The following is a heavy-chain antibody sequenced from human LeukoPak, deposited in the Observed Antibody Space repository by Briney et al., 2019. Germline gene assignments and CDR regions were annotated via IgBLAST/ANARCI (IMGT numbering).Heavy chain of an antibody. D-gene: IGHD5-18*01. CDR1: GGSISSYY. J-gene: IGHJ4*02. Sequence: PSETLSLTCTVSGGSISSYYWSWIRQPPGNGLEWIGYIYYSGSTNYNPSLKSRVTISVDTSKNQFSLKLSSVTAADTAVHYCAREGYSYGIDYWGQGTLVTVSS. CDR2: IYYSGST. CDR3: AREGYSYGIDY. V-gene: IGHV4-59*12.